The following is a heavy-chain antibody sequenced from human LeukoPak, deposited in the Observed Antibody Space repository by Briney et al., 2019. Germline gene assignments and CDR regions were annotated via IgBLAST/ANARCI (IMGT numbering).Heavy chain of an antibody. J-gene: IGHJ4*02. CDR2: IIPIFGTA. V-gene: IGHV1-69*13. D-gene: IGHD3-16*01. CDR3: ARDLAWGLDY. CDR1: GGTFTSYA. Sequence: ASVKVSCKASGGTFTSYAISWVRQAPGQGLEWMGGIIPIFGTANYAQKFQGRVTITADESTSTAYMELSSLRSEDTAVYYCARDLAWGLDYWGQGTLVTVSS.